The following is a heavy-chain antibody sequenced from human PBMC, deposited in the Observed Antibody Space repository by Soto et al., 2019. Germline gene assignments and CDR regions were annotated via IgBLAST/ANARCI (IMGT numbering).Heavy chain of an antibody. V-gene: IGHV4-34*01. CDR3: ARHDTSGYSYTRTATFDY. D-gene: IGHD3-22*01. J-gene: IGHJ4*02. CDR2: INHSGST. Sequence: PSETLSLTCAVYGGSFSDYSWSWVRQPPGKGLEWIGEINHSGSTNYNPSLTSRVTISVDTSKNQFSLKLSSVTAADTAVYYCARHDTSGYSYTRTATFDYWGQGTQVTVSS. CDR1: GGSFSDYS.